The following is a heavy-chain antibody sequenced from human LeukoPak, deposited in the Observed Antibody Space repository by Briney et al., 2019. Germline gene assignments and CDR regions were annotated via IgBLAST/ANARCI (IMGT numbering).Heavy chain of an antibody. J-gene: IGHJ4*02. CDR2: INSDGIST. CDR3: ARVDGGTGYPPARGY. CDR1: GFTFSNYW. D-gene: IGHD3/OR15-3a*01. Sequence: PGGSLRLSCAASGFTFSNYWMHWVRQGPGKGLVWVSRINSDGISTSYADSVKGRFTVSRDNAKNTLYLQMNSLRAEDTAVYYCARVDGGTGYPPARGYWCQGTRVIVSS. V-gene: IGHV3-74*01.